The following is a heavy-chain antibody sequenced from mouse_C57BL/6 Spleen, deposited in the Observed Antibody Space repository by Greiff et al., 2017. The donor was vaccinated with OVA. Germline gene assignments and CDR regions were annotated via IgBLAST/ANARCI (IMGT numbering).Heavy chain of an antibody. J-gene: IGHJ4*01. V-gene: IGHV1-54*01. CDR3: AISVPYYYAMDY. Sequence: QVQLQQSGAELVRPGTSVKVSCKASGYAFTNYLIEWVKQRPGQGLEWIGVINPGSGGTNYNEKFKGKATLTADKSSSTAYMQLSSLTSEDSAVYFCAISVPYYYAMDYWGQGTSVTVSS. D-gene: IGHD2-14*01. CDR1: GYAFTNYL. CDR2: INPGSGGT.